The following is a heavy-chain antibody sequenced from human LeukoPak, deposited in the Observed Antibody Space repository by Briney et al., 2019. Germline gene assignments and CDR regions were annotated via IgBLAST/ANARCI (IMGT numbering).Heavy chain of an antibody. CDR2: IWYDGSKE. Sequence: PGGSLRLSCAASGSTFSSYGMHWVRQAPGKGLEWVAVIWYDGSKEYLADSVKGRFTISRDNSKNTVYLQMNSLKTEDTAVYYCARVIGWSLFDCWGQGTLVTVSS. V-gene: IGHV3-33*01. CDR1: GSTFSSYG. D-gene: IGHD2-15*01. J-gene: IGHJ4*02. CDR3: ARVIGWSLFDC.